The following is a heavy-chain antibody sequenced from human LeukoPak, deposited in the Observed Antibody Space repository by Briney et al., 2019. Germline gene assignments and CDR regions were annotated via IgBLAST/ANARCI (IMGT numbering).Heavy chain of an antibody. V-gene: IGHV1-8*01. CDR1: GYTFTSYD. CDR3: ARVSSGWNYYFDY. D-gene: IGHD6-19*01. Sequence: ASVKVSCKASGYTFTSYDINWVRQATGQGLEWMGWMNPNSGNTGYAQKFQGRVTMTRNASISTAYMELSSLRSEDTAVYYCARVSSGWNYYFDYWGQGTLVTVSS. CDR2: MNPNSGNT. J-gene: IGHJ4*02.